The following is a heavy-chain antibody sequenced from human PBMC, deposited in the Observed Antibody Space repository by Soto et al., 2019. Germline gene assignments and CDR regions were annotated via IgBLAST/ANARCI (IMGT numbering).Heavy chain of an antibody. CDR2: TSFDGSSG. Sequence: PGGSLRLSCAASGCTFSSSGIHWVRQAPGKGLEWVAVTSFDGSSGYYADSVRGRFTISRDNSNNTLYLQMNSLRAEDTAVYYCAKSPPAVAGYFDYWGQGTLVTVSS. CDR1: GCTFSSSG. J-gene: IGHJ4*02. D-gene: IGHD6-19*01. V-gene: IGHV3-30*18. CDR3: AKSPPAVAGYFDY.